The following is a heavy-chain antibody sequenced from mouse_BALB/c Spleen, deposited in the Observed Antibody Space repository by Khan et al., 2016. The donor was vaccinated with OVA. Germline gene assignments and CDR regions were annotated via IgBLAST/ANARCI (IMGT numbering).Heavy chain of an antibody. Sequence: EVELVESGGGLVQPGGSRKLSCAASGFTFSDYGMAWVRQAPGKGPEWVAFISDLAYTIYYADTVTGRFTISRENVKNTLYLEMSSLRSEDTASCYCGRGGGTAPFAYWGRGTLVTVAA. D-gene: IGHD1-2*01. CDR2: ISDLAYTI. J-gene: IGHJ3*01. CDR1: GFTFSDYG. V-gene: IGHV5-15*02. CDR3: GRGGGTAPFAY.